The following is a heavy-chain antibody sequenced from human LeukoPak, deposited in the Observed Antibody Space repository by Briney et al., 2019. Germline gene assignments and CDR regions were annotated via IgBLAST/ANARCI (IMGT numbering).Heavy chain of an antibody. V-gene: IGHV4-34*01. CDR3: ASRGLSLYYFDY. CDR2: INHSGST. D-gene: IGHD3-16*02. Sequence: KTSETLSLTCAVYGGSFSGYYWSWIRQPPGKGLEWIGEINHSGSTNYNPSLKSRVTISVDTSKNQFSLKLSSVTVADTAVYYCASRGLSLYYFDYWGQGTLVTVSS. J-gene: IGHJ4*02. CDR1: GGSFSGYY.